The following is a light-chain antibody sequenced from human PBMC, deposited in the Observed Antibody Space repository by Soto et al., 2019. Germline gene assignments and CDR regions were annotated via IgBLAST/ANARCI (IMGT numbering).Light chain of an antibody. CDR3: QQRSSWPPIT. Sequence: EIVLTQSPGTLSLSPGERATLSCMASQSVSSNLAWYQHKPGQAPRLLIYDASDRATGIPARFSGSGSGTDFTLTISDLEPEDFAIYYCQQRSSWPPITFGQGTRLEIK. CDR1: QSVSSN. CDR2: DAS. J-gene: IGKJ5*01. V-gene: IGKV3-11*01.